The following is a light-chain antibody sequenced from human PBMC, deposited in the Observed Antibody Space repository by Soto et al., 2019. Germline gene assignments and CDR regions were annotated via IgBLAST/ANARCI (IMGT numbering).Light chain of an antibody. CDR2: DAS. V-gene: IGKV3-20*01. J-gene: IGKJ1*01. Sequence: IVLTQSPGTLSLSPGERATLSCMASQRVSSSYLAWYQQKPGQSPRLLIYDASSRATGIPDRFSGSGSGTDFTLTISRLEPEDFAVYYCQQYSSSPRTFGQGTKVESK. CDR3: QQYSSSPRT. CDR1: QRVSSSY.